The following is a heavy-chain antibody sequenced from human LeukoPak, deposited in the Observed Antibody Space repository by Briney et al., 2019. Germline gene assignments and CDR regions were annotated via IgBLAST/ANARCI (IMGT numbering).Heavy chain of an antibody. CDR2: IYYSGST. CDR1: GGSISSYY. Sequence: SETLSLTCTVSGGSISSYYWSWVRQPPGKGLEWIGYIYYSGSTNYNASLKSQVSISIDTSKNQFSLRLTSVTAADTAVYYCARQTGSGLFILPGGQGTLVTVSS. D-gene: IGHD3/OR15-3a*01. J-gene: IGHJ4*02. CDR3: ARQTGSGLFILP. V-gene: IGHV4-59*08.